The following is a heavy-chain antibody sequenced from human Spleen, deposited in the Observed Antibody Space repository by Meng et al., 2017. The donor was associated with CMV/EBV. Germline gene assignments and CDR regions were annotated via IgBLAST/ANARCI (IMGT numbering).Heavy chain of an antibody. J-gene: IGHJ6*02. Sequence: GESLKISCAASGFTFTYYWMTWVRQAPGKGLEWVANIKQDGNDKYYVDSVKGRFTISRDNAKNSLYLQMNSLRAEDTAVYYCARDIAEEDVLRFLEWLPLPSRYYYYGMDVWGQGTTVTVSS. CDR1: GFTFTYYW. CDR2: IKQDGNDK. V-gene: IGHV3-7*01. CDR3: ARDIAEEDVLRFLEWLPLPSRYYYYGMDV. D-gene: IGHD3-3*01.